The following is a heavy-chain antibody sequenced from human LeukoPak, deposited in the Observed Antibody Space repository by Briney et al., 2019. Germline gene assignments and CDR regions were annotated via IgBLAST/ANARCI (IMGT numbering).Heavy chain of an antibody. CDR2: INHSGST. V-gene: IGHV4-34*01. J-gene: IGHJ5*02. Sequence: SETLSLTCAVYGGSFSGYYWSWIRQPPGKGLEWIGEINHSGSTNYNPSLKSRVTISVDTSKDQFSLKLSSVTAADTAVYYCARGIQLWLNWFDPWGQGTLVTVSS. CDR3: ARGIQLWLNWFDP. D-gene: IGHD5-18*01. CDR1: GGSFSGYY.